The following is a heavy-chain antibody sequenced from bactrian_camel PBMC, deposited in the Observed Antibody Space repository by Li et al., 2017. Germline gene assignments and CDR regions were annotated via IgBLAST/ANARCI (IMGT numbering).Heavy chain of an antibody. Sequence: VQLVESGGGSVQAGGSLRLSCAASGDTLSYYSLDRGWFRQAPGKEREGIAAIYTCGSITYFADSVKGRFTISQENVKNTVYLEMNSLKPEDTAMYYCGYDLPRYCDLKVRTTRTRKWGQGTQVTVS. D-gene: IGHD5*01. J-gene: IGHJ4*01. CDR2: IYTCGSIT. CDR1: GDTLSYYSLD. CDR3: GYDLPRYCDLKVRTTRTRK. V-gene: IGHV3S40*01.